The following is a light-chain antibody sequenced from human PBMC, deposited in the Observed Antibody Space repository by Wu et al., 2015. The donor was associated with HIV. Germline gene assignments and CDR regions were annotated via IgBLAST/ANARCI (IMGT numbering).Light chain of an antibody. Sequence: EIVLTQSPGTLSLSPGERATLSCRASQSVASFLAWYQQKPGQAPRLLIYDASNRATGIPARFSGSGSGTDFTLTISSLEPEDFAVYYCQQRRYWPLYTFGQGTKLXIK. CDR3: QQRRYWPLYT. V-gene: IGKV3-11*01. J-gene: IGKJ2*01. CDR2: DAS. CDR1: QSVASF.